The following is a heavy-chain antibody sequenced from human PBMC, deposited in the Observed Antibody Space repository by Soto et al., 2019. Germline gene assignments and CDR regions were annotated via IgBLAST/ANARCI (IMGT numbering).Heavy chain of an antibody. CDR3: AKDSWAFSGVPGGEYFAMFV. D-gene: IGHD3-16*01. Sequence: GGSLRLSCVASGFTFENYAMSWVRQAPGKGLEWVSAISGSGGTTYYSDSVKGRFTISRDNSKNTVYLQMNDLRVEDAAEYFCAKDSWAFSGVPGGEYFAMFVWGQGTAVTVS. V-gene: IGHV3-23*01. CDR2: ISGSGGTT. J-gene: IGHJ6*02. CDR1: GFTFENYA.